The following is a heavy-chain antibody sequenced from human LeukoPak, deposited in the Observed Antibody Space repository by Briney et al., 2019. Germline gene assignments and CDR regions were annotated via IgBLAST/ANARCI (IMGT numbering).Heavy chain of an antibody. J-gene: IGHJ4*02. Sequence: GGSLRLSCAASGVTFSSYSMNWVRQAPGKGLEWVSYISSSSSTEYYADSVKGRFTISRDNAKNSLYLQMDSLRAADTAVYYCTVSFDFWSQGTLVTVSS. CDR1: GVTFSSYS. V-gene: IGHV3-48*04. CDR3: TVSFDF. D-gene: IGHD5/OR15-5a*01. CDR2: ISSSSSTE.